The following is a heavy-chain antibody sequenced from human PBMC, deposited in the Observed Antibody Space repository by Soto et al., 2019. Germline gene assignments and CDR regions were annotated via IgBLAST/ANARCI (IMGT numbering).Heavy chain of an antibody. Sequence: SLKLSCTASGFTFGDYAMSWFRQAPGKGLEWVGFIRSKAYGGTTEYAASVKGRFTISRDDSKSIAYLQMNSLKTEDTAVYYCTRALARQKVAGTDYWGQGTLVTVSS. V-gene: IGHV3-49*03. CDR1: GFTFGDYA. CDR3: TRALARQKVAGTDY. CDR2: IRSKAYGGTT. D-gene: IGHD6-19*01. J-gene: IGHJ4*02.